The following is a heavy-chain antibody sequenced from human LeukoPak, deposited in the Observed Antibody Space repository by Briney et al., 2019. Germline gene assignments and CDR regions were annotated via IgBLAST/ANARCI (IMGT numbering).Heavy chain of an antibody. CDR1: GFTFSSYW. V-gene: IGHV3-7*05. CDR2: IKQDGSET. D-gene: IGHD6-19*01. CDR3: ASTRSTSDWYTRGFEY. J-gene: IGHJ4*02. Sequence: GSLRLSCAASGFTFSSYWMTWVRQAPGKGLEWVANIKQDGSETYYVDSVMGRFTISRDNAKNSLYLQMNSLRAEDTAVYYCASTRSTSDWYTRGFEYWGQRTLVTVSS.